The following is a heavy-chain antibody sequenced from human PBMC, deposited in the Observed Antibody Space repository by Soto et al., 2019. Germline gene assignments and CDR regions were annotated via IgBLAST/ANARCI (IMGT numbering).Heavy chain of an antibody. V-gene: IGHV3-30*04. J-gene: IGHJ6*02. D-gene: IGHD6-6*01. CDR1: GFTFSGYA. CDR2: VSYTGNNK. CDR3: SRDRGGRSSLFAMDV. Sequence: QVQLVESGGGVVQPGRSLRLSCTASGFTFSGYAMYWVRQAPGKGLEWVAFVSYTGNNKYYADSVQGRFSISRDNSKKKLFLEVASLRGEDTGVYYCSRDRGGRSSLFAMDVWGQGTTVTVSS.